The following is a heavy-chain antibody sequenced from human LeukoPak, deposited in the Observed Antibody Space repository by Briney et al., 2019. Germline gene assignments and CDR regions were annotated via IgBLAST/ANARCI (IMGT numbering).Heavy chain of an antibody. Sequence: SETLSLTCTVSGGSISSSSYYWGWIRQPPGKGLEWIGSIYYSGSTYYNPSLKSRVTISVDTSKNQFSLKLSSVTAADTAVYYCARGNRYYYDSSGYWGQGTLVTVSS. V-gene: IGHV4-39*07. J-gene: IGHJ4*02. CDR1: GGSISSSSYY. CDR3: ARGNRYYYDSSGY. CDR2: IYYSGST. D-gene: IGHD3-22*01.